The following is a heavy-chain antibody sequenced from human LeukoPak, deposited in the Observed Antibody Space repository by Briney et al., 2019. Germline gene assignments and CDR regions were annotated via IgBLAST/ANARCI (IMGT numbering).Heavy chain of an antibody. V-gene: IGHV4-59*01. CDR2: FPDSGYI. J-gene: IGHJ4*02. D-gene: IGHD3/OR15-3a*01. Sequence: PAETLSLTCTVSGDSISSFHWSWIRQPPGRGLEWIGYFPDSGYINCNPYLKSRVTISVDTSKSQFSLKLNSVTAADTAVYYCAGGTYLDPRDYWGQGTLVTVS. CDR1: GDSISSFH. CDR3: AGGTYLDPRDY.